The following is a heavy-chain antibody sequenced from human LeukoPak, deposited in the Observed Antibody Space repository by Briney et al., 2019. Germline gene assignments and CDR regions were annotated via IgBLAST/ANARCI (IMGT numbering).Heavy chain of an antibody. CDR2: ISGSGGST. J-gene: IGHJ4*02. CDR3: ARDFTHYYDSSGYHGDY. D-gene: IGHD3-22*01. Sequence: GGSLRLSCAASGFTFSSYGMHWVRQAPGKGLEWVSAISGSGGSTYYADSVKGRFTISRDNSKNTLYLQMNSLRAEDTAVYYCARDFTHYYDSSGYHGDYWGQGTLVTVSS. V-gene: IGHV3-23*01. CDR1: GFTFSSYG.